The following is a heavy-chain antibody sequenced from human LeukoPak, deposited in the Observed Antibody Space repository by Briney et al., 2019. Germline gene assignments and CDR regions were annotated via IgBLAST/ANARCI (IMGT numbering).Heavy chain of an antibody. D-gene: IGHD5-24*01. CDR1: DYSFSSGYY. V-gene: IGHV4-38-2*01. Sequence: SETLSLTCAVSDYSFSSGYYWGWIRQPPGKGLEWIGTIYHSGSTYYNPSLKSRVTISVDTSKNQFSLNLSAVTAADTAVYYCARHGAGYNGRFDYWGQGTLVTVSS. J-gene: IGHJ4*02. CDR2: IYHSGST. CDR3: ARHGAGYNGRFDY.